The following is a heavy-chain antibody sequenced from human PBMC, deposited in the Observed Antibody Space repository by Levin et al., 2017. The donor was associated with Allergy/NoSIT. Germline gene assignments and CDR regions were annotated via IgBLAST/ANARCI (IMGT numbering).Heavy chain of an antibody. Sequence: PGGSLRLSCAASGFSFRSYSMSWVRQVPGRGLECVSTISGSADTTYYADSVKGRFTISRDNSRSSLYVLRNRLRADDPCVYDCAQGGWYEYFDYWGQGTLVAVSS. CDR3: AQGGWYEYFDY. V-gene: IGHV3-23*01. CDR2: ISGSADTT. D-gene: IGHD6-19*01. CDR1: GFSFRSYS. J-gene: IGHJ4*02.